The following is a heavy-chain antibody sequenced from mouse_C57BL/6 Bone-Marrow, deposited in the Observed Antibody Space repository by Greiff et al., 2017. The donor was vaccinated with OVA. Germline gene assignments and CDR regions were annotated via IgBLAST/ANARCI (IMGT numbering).Heavy chain of an antibody. CDR1: GYTFTSYW. CDR3: ARAQSYYYGSSGYFDV. Sequence: QVQLQQPGAELVKPGASVKLSCKASGYTFTSYWMHWVKQRPGQGLEWIGMIHPNSGSTNYNEKFKSKATLTVAKSSSTAYMQLSIQTSEDYAIYYCARAQSYYYGSSGYFDVWGTGTTVTVSS. J-gene: IGHJ1*03. CDR2: IHPNSGST. D-gene: IGHD1-1*01. V-gene: IGHV1-64*01.